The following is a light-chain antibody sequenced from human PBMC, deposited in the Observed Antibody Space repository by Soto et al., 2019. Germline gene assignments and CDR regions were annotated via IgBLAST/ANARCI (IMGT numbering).Light chain of an antibody. Sequence: QSARTQPASVSGSPGQSITISCTGTSSDVGGYNYVSWYQQHPGKAPKVMIYEVSNRPSGVSNRFSASKSGNTASLTISGLQVEDEADYYCSSFTSSGTRVFGTGTKLTVL. CDR1: SSDVGGYNY. V-gene: IGLV2-14*01. CDR3: SSFTSSGTRV. J-gene: IGLJ1*01. CDR2: EVS.